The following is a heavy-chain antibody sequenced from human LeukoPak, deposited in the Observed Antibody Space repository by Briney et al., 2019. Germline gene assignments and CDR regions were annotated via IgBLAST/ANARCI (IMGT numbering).Heavy chain of an antibody. D-gene: IGHD1-26*01. V-gene: IGHV3-15*01. J-gene: IGHJ4*02. CDR2: IKSKTDGGTT. Sequence: PGGSLRLSCAASGFTFSNAWMSWVHQAPGKGLEWVGRIKSKTDGGTTDYAAPVKGIFTVSRDDSKNTLYLQMNSLKTEGTAVYYCTTDIVGATERDYWGQGTLVTVSS. CDR1: GFTFSNAW. CDR3: TTDIVGATERDY.